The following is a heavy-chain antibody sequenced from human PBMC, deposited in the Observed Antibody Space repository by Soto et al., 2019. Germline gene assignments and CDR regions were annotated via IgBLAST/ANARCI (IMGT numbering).Heavy chain of an antibody. CDR3: ARDYRGYSGYDFDYYYYYMGV. Sequence: QVQLVESGGGVVQPGRSLRLSCAASGFTFSSYGMHWVRQAPGKGLEWVAVIWYDGSNKYYADSVKGRFTISRDNSKNTLYLQMNSLRAEDTAVYYCARDYRGYSGYDFDYYYYYMGVWGKGTTVTVSS. J-gene: IGHJ6*03. V-gene: IGHV3-33*01. CDR2: IWYDGSNK. CDR1: GFTFSSYG. D-gene: IGHD5-12*01.